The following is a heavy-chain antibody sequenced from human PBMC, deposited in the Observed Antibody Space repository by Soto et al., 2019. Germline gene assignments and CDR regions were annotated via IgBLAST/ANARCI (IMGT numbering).Heavy chain of an antibody. V-gene: IGHV3-30*18. CDR3: AKDFEYTYGYDAFDI. CDR2: ISYDGTKT. CDR1: GFTFSIYA. Sequence: GGSLRLSCAASGFTFSIYAMHWVRQAPGTGLEWVAVISYDGTKTYYADSVKGRFTISRDNSKNTVYLQINSLRAEDTAVYYCAKDFEYTYGYDAFDIWGQGTMVTVSS. D-gene: IGHD5-18*01. J-gene: IGHJ3*02.